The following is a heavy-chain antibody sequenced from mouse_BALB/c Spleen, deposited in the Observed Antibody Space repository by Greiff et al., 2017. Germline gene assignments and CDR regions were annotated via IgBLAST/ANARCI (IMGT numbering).Heavy chain of an antibody. CDR2: INPSNGRT. V-gene: IGHV1S81*02. D-gene: IGHD2-4*01. Sequence: QVQLQQPGAELVKPGASVKLSCKASGYTFTSYWMHWVKQRPGQGLEWIGEINPSNGRTNYNEKFKSKATLTVDKSSSTAYMQLSSLTSEDSAVYYGAREGGRITTRYAMDYWGQGTSVTVSS. J-gene: IGHJ4*01. CDR3: AREGGRITTRYAMDY. CDR1: GYTFTSYW.